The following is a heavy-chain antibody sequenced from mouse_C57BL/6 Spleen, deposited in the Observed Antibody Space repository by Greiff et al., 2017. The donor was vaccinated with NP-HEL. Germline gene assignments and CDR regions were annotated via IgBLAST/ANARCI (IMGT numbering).Heavy chain of an antibody. CDR1: GYSFTGYY. V-gene: IGHV1-42*01. J-gene: IGHJ4*01. CDR2: INPSTGGT. D-gene: IGHD1-1*01. CDR3: ARRDYGSSYAMDY. Sequence: EVQLVESGPELVKPGASVKISCKASGYSFTGYYMNWVKQSPEKSLEWIGEINPSTGGTTYNQKFKAKATLTVDKSSSTAYMQLKSLTSEDAAVYYCARRDYGSSYAMDYWGQGTSVTVSS.